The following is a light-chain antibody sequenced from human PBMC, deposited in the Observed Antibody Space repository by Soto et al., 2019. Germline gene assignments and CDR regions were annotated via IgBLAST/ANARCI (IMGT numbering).Light chain of an antibody. CDR3: FSFTTTSTHV. CDR1: NSDVGAYTL. Sequence: QSALTQPRSVSGSPGQSVTISCTGTNSDVGAYTLVSWYQQLPGKAPKLIISAVTYRPSGVPDRFSGSKSGNTASLTISGLQTEDEADYYCFSFTTTSTHVFGTGTKLTVL. J-gene: IGLJ1*01. V-gene: IGLV2-11*01. CDR2: AVT.